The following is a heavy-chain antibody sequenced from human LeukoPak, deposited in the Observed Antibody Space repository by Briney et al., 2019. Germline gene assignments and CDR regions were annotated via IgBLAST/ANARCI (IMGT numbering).Heavy chain of an antibody. J-gene: IGHJ4*02. Sequence: GGSLRLSCAASGFTFSSYWMSWVRLAPGKGLEWVANIKQDGSEKYYVDSVKGRFTISRDNAKNSLYLQMDSLRAEDTAVYYCARDLYDILTGYHFDYWGQGTLVTVSS. D-gene: IGHD3-9*01. V-gene: IGHV3-7*03. CDR1: GFTFSSYW. CDR3: ARDLYDILTGYHFDY. CDR2: IKQDGSEK.